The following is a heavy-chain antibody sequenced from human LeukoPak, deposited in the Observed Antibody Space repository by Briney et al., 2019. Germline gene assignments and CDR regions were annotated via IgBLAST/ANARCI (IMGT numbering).Heavy chain of an antibody. V-gene: IGHV3-30*04. CDR1: GFTFSNYA. D-gene: IGHD2-2*01. J-gene: IGHJ6*03. CDR3: ARGQGYESYYYMDV. Sequence: GGSLRLSCAASGFTFSNYAIHWVRQAPGKGLEWVAVISFDGGNTFYADSVKGRFTISRDNSNNTVYLQMNNLRPEDTAVFYCARGQGYESYYYMDVWGKGTTVSVSS. CDR2: ISFDGGNT.